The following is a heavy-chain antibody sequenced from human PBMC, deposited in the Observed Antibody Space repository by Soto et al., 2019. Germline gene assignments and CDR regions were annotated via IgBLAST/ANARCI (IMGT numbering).Heavy chain of an antibody. Sequence: SETLSLTCTVSRGSISTDGYYWGWIRQPPGKGLEWIGSIYYSGTTYDNPSLKSRVTISVDTSKNQFSLKLNSVTAADTAVYYCARDRHMFGENGMDVWGQGTTVTVSS. CDR2: IYYSGTT. CDR1: RGSISTDGYY. CDR3: ARDRHMFGENGMDV. D-gene: IGHD2-21*01. J-gene: IGHJ6*02. V-gene: IGHV4-39*07.